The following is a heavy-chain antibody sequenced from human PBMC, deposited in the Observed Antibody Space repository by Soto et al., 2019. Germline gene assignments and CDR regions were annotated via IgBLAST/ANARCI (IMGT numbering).Heavy chain of an antibody. Sequence: GGSLRLSCAASGFTFSNYAMHWVRQAPGKGLEWVSAINRNGGCTGYAGSVKGRFTISRDNAKNSLYLQMNSLRAEDTALYYCAREFYDSSGYYYEKDYGMDVWGQGTTVTSP. V-gene: IGHV3-20*04. D-gene: IGHD3-22*01. CDR3: AREFYDSSGYYYEKDYGMDV. CDR2: INRNGGCT. J-gene: IGHJ6*02. CDR1: GFTFSNYA.